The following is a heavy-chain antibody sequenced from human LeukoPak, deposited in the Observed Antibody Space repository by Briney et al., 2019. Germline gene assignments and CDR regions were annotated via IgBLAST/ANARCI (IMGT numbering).Heavy chain of an antibody. CDR3: ARSIGAYYGSGNYYNVMYYFDY. V-gene: IGHV4-59*01. J-gene: IGHJ4*02. Sequence: KPSETLSLTCTVSGGSISSYYWSWIRQPPGKGLEWIGYIYYSGSTNYNPSLKSRVTISVDTSKNQFSLKLSSVTAADTAVYSCARSIGAYYGSGNYYNVMYYFDYWGQGTLVTVSS. CDR1: GGSISSYY. CDR2: IYYSGST. D-gene: IGHD3-10*01.